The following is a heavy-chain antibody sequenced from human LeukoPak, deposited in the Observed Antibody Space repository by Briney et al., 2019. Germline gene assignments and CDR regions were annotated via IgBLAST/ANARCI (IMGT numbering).Heavy chain of an antibody. J-gene: IGHJ4*02. Sequence: SETLSLTCIVSGGSISSYYWSWIRQPPGKGLEWIGDIYYSGSTNYNPSLKSRVTISVDTSKNPFSLKLSSVTAADTAVYYCARFRGYSRRWLDYWGQGTLVTVSS. D-gene: IGHD1-26*01. CDR2: IYYSGST. CDR1: GGSISSYY. CDR3: ARFRGYSRRWLDY. V-gene: IGHV4-59*01.